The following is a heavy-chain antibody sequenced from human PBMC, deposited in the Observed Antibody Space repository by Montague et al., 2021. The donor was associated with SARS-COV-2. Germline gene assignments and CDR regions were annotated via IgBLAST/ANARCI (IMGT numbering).Heavy chain of an antibody. CDR2: IASGGRST. Sequence: SLRLSCAASGFTFNNYAMNWVRQAPGKGLKWVSVIASGGRSTFYADSVKGRFTISRDNSKDTLYLQMYSLRPEDTAIYYCAKDPVPVAGRYFDYWGQGTLVTVSS. CDR3: AKDPVPVAGRYFDY. J-gene: IGHJ4*02. CDR1: GFTFNNYA. V-gene: IGHV3-23*03. D-gene: IGHD6-19*01.